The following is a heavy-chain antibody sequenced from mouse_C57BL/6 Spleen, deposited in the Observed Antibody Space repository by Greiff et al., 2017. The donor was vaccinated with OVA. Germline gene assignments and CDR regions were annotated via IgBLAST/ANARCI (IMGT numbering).Heavy chain of an antibody. Sequence: QVQLQQPGAELVKPGASVKMSCKASGYTFTSYWITWVKQRPGQGLEWIGDIYPGSGSTNYNEKFKSKAPLTVDTSSSTAYMQLSSLTAEDAAVYYCARCGEREIFAYWGQGTLVTVSA. J-gene: IGHJ3*01. CDR2: IYPGSGST. CDR1: GYTFTSYW. V-gene: IGHV1-55*01. CDR3: ARCGEREIFAY.